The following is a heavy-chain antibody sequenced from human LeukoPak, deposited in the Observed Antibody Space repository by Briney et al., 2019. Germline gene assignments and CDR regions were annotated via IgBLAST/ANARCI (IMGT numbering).Heavy chain of an antibody. Sequence: GGSLRLSCAASGFTVSSNYMSWVRQAPGKGLEWVSVIYSGGSTYYADSVKGRFTISRDNSKNTLYLQMNSLRAEDTAVYYCARLGIGYYYDSSGPLPLSDYWGQGTLATVSS. D-gene: IGHD3-22*01. CDR2: IYSGGST. V-gene: IGHV3-53*01. CDR1: GFTVSSNY. CDR3: ARLGIGYYYDSSGPLPLSDY. J-gene: IGHJ4*02.